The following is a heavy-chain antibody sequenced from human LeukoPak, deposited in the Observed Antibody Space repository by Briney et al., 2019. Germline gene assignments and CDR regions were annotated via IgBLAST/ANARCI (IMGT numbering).Heavy chain of an antibody. Sequence: GESLKISCKGSGYSLTSYWIGWVRQMPGKGLEWMGILYPGDSDSRYSPSFQGQVTISADKSISTAYLQWSSLKASDTAMYYCARRTYYYDSSGYYSLYYFDYWGQGTLVTVSS. J-gene: IGHJ4*02. CDR3: ARRTYYYDSSGYYSLYYFDY. D-gene: IGHD3-22*01. CDR1: GYSLTSYW. V-gene: IGHV5-51*01. CDR2: LYPGDSDS.